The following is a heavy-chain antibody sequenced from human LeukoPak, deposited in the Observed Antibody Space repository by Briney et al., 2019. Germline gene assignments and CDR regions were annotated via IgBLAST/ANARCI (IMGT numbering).Heavy chain of an antibody. Sequence: SETLSLTCTVSGVSVTSYYRSWIRQPPGKGLEWIGYISYSGSTNYNPSLKSRVTISVDTSKNQFSLKLSSVTAADTAVYYCARHPDYGGNFDSWGQGTLVTVSS. J-gene: IGHJ4*02. CDR1: GVSVTSYY. CDR3: ARHPDYGGNFDS. D-gene: IGHD4-23*01. CDR2: ISYSGST. V-gene: IGHV4-59*08.